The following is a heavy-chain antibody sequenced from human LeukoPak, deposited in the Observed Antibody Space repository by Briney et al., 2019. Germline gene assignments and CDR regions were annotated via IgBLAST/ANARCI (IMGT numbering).Heavy chain of an antibody. CDR3: ARRWRNGMDV. CDR1: GASISSNNW. V-gene: IGHV4-4*02. J-gene: IGHJ6*02. CDR2: IYHSAST. Sequence: SETLSLTCAVSGASISSNNWGDWIRQPPGKGLEWIGEIYHSASTNSNPSLKSRVTMAVDKSKNQVSLRLTSVTAADTAVYYCARRWRNGMDVWGQGTTVTVSS. D-gene: IGHD1-1*01.